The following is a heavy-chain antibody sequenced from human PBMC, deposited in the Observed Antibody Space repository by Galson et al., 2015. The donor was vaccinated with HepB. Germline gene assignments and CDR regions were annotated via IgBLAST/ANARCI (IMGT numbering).Heavy chain of an antibody. CDR2: ISSSSSTI. CDR1: GFTFSSYS. V-gene: IGHV3-48*01. Sequence: SLRLSCAASGFTFSSYSMNWVRQAPGKGLEWVSYISSSSSTIYYADSVKGRFTISRDNAKNSLYLQMNSLRAEDTAVYYCARALVRGIQISGLGYWGQGTLVTVSS. J-gene: IGHJ4*02. CDR3: ARALVRGIQISGLGY. D-gene: IGHD3-10*01.